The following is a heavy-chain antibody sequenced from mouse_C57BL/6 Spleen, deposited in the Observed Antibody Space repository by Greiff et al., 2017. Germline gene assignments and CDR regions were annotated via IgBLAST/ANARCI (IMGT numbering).Heavy chain of an antibody. J-gene: IGHJ4*01. D-gene: IGHD1-1*01. Sequence: EVKLVESEGGLVQPGSSMKLSCTASGFTFSDYYMAWVRQVPEKGLEWVANINYDGSSTYYLDSLKSRFIISRDNAKNILYLQMSSLKSEDTATYYCASEVITTVGRMDYWGQGTSVTVSS. CDR1: GFTFSDYY. CDR3: ASEVITTVGRMDY. CDR2: INYDGSST. V-gene: IGHV5-16*01.